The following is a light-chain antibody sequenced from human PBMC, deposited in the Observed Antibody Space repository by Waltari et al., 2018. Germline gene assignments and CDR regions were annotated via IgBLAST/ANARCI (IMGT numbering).Light chain of an antibody. CDR1: QSILYSSNNKNY. CDR2: WAS. J-gene: IGKJ4*01. V-gene: IGKV4-1*01. Sequence: DIVMTQSPDSLAVSLGERATINCKSSQSILYSSNNKNYLAWYQQKPGQPPKLRIYWASTRESGVPDRFSGSGSGTDFTLTIGSLQAEDVAVYYCQQYYSTPLTFGGGTKVEI. CDR3: QQYYSTPLT.